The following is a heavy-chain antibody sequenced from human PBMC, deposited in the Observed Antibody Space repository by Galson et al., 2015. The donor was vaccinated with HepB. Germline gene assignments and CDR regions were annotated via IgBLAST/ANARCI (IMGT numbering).Heavy chain of an antibody. J-gene: IGHJ4*02. CDR3: ARGNSSSHIDY. CDR1: GFTFRSYA. V-gene: IGHV3-30-3*01. D-gene: IGHD6-6*01. CDR2: ISYDGSNK. Sequence: SLRLSCAAPGFTFRSYAMHWVRQAPGKGLEWVAVISYDGSNKYYADSVKGRSTISRDNSKNTLYLQMNSLRAEDMAIYYCARGNSSSHIDYWGQGTLVTVSS.